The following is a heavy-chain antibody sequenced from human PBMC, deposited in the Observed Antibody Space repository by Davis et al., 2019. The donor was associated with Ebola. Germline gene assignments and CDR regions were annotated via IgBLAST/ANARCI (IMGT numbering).Heavy chain of an antibody. CDR2: IYYSGST. Sequence: GSLRLSCAVSGGSFSGYYWSWIRQPPGKGLEWIGYIYYSGSTYYNPSLKSRVTISVDTSKNQFSLKLSSVTAADTAVYYCARLEVVDNWFDPWGQGTLVTVSS. CDR3: ARLEVVDNWFDP. CDR1: GGSFSGYY. D-gene: IGHD2-21*01. J-gene: IGHJ5*02. V-gene: IGHV4-59*04.